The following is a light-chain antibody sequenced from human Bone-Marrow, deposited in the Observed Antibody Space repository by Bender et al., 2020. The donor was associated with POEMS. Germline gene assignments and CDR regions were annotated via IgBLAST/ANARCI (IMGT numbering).Light chain of an antibody. CDR1: NVGSKS. Sequence: SYVLTQPPSVSVAPGQTAGITCGGDNVGSKSVHWYQQKPGQAPVLVMYKDNERPSGIPERFSGSSSGTTVTLTISGVQAEDEADYYCQSADSSGTYEVFGGGTKLTVL. J-gene: IGLJ3*02. V-gene: IGLV3-25*03. CDR2: KDN. CDR3: QSADSSGTYEV.